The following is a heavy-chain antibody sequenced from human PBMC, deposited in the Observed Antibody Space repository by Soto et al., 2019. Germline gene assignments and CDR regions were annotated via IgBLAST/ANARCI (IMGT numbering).Heavy chain of an antibody. CDR1: GDSVSSNRSG. Sequence: SQTLSLPCPLTGDSVSSNRSGCRFIRQSPSRGLEWLGRTYYRSKRYYEYAVSVRGRITINPDTSKNQYSLQLNSVTPEDTAVYFCARGEQYSGRIFDYWGQGTLVTVSS. CDR3: ARGEQYSGRIFDY. D-gene: IGHD1-26*01. CDR2: TYYRSKRYY. J-gene: IGHJ4*01. V-gene: IGHV6-1*01.